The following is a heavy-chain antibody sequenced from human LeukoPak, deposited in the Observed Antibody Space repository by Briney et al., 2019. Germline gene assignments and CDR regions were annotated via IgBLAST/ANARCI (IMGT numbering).Heavy chain of an antibody. CDR1: GGSFSGFY. J-gene: IGHJ2*01. D-gene: IGHD2-2*01. CDR3: ARDSVVPAAIGGWYFDL. CDR2: INHSGST. Sequence: PSETLSLTCAVYGGSFSGFYWSWIRQPPGKGLEWIGEINHSGSTYYNPSLKSRVTISVDTSKNQFSLKLSSVTAADTAVYYCARDSVVPAAIGGWYFDLRGRGTLVTVSS. V-gene: IGHV4-34*01.